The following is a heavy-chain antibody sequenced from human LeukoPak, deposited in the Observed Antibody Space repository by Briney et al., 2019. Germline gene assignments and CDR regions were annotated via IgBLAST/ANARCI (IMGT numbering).Heavy chain of an antibody. CDR1: GYTFTGYY. J-gene: IGHJ4*02. D-gene: IGHD6-25*01. CDR2: INPNSGGT. V-gene: IGHV1-2*02. CDR3: ARDTQYSSADY. Sequence: ASVKVSCKASGYTFTGYYMHWVRQAPGQGLEWMGWINPNSGGTNYAQKFQGGVTMTRDTSISTAYMELSRLRSGDTAVYYCARDTQYSSADYWGQGTLVTVSS.